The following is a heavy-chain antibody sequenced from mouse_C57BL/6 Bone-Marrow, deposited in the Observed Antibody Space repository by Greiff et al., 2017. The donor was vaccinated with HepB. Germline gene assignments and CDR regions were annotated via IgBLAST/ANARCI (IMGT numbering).Heavy chain of an antibody. Sequence: EVQLQQSGPELVKPGASVKISCKASGYTFTDYYMNWVKQSHGKSLEWIGDINPNNGGTSYNQKFKGKATLTVDKSSSTAYMELRSLTSEDSAVYYCFPGYYGDYWGQGTTLTVSS. CDR3: FPGYYGDY. V-gene: IGHV1-26*01. CDR2: INPNNGGT. D-gene: IGHD1-1*01. CDR1: GYTFTDYY. J-gene: IGHJ2*01.